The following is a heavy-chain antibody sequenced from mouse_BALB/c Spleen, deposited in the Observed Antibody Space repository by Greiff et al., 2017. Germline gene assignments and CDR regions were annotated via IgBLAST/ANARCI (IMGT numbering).Heavy chain of an antibody. CDR1: GYTFSSYW. V-gene: IGHV1-9*01. J-gene: IGHJ3*01. CDR3: TRANWDWFAY. Sequence: QVQLQQSGAELMKPGASVKISCKATGYTFSSYWIEWVKQRPGHGLEWIGEILPGSGSTNYNEKFKGKAKLTAVTSTSTAYMELSSLTNEDSAVYYCTRANWDWFAYWGQGTLVTVSA. CDR2: ILPGSGST. D-gene: IGHD4-1*01.